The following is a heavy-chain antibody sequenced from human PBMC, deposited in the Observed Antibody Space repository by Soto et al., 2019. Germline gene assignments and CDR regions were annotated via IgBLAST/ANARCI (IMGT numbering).Heavy chain of an antibody. D-gene: IGHD2-15*01. CDR3: ARGGYCSGGSCYSNYYMVA. CDR2: INSDGSST. CDR1: GFTFSNYW. J-gene: IGHJ6*03. Sequence: EVQLVVSGGGLVQPGGSLRLSCAASGFTFSNYWMHWVRQAPGKGLGWVSSINSDGSSTSYADSVKGRFTISRDNANNTLYVQMNRLIAEDTAVYYCARGGYCSGGSCYSNYYMVAWGKGTTVSVSS. V-gene: IGHV3-74*01.